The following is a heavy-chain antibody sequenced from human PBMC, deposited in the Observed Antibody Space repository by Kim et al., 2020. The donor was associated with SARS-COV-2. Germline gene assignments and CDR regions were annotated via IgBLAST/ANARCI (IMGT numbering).Heavy chain of an antibody. V-gene: IGHV3-66*01. D-gene: IGHD3-3*01. CDR1: CFTFSSNY. CDR2: IYSGGST. Sequence: GGSLRLSCAASCFTFSSNYMSWVRQAPGKGLEWVSVIYSGGSTYYADSVKGRFTISRDNSKNTLYLQMNSLRAEDTAVYYCARESITIFGVVVYYYGMDVWGQGTTVTVSS. CDR3: ARESITIFGVVVYYYGMDV. J-gene: IGHJ6*02.